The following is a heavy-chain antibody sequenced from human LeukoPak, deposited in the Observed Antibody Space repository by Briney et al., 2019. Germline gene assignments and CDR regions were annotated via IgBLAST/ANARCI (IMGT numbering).Heavy chain of an antibody. CDR3: AKAARLPALLRRSLNWFDS. Sequence: GGSLRLSCAASGFTFDDYGLSWVRQAPGKGLEWVSTIRGSSGTTHYEDSVKGRFTISRDNSKGILYLHMHSLRADDTAVYYCAKAARLPALLRRSLNWFDSWGQGTLVAVSS. V-gene: IGHV3-23*01. CDR2: IRGSSGTT. J-gene: IGHJ5*01. D-gene: IGHD2-2*01. CDR1: GFTFDDYG.